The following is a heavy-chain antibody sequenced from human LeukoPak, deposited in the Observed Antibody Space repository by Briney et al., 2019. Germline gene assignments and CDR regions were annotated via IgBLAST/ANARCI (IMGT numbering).Heavy chain of an antibody. CDR3: ARHREAYYDILTGYYNNWFDP. CDR2: IYHSGST. J-gene: IGHJ5*02. Sequence: PSETLSLTCAVSGYSISSGYYWGWIRQPPGKWLEWIGSIYHSGSTYYNPSLKSRVTISVDTSKNQFSLKLSSVTAADTAVYYCARHREAYYDILTGYYNNWFDPWGQGTLVTVSS. D-gene: IGHD3-9*01. CDR1: GYSISSGYY. V-gene: IGHV4-38-2*01.